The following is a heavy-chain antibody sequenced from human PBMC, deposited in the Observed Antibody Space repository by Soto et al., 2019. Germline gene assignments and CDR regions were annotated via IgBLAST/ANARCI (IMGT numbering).Heavy chain of an antibody. CDR1: GFTFSSYS. D-gene: IGHD5-18*01. V-gene: IGHV3-48*02. J-gene: IGHJ5*02. CDR2: ISSSSSTI. CDR3: ARGESGYSYGYWFDP. Sequence: GGSLRLSCAASGFTFSSYSMNWVRQAPGKGLEWVSYISSSSSTIYYADSVRGRFTISRDNAKNSLYLQMNSLGDEDTAVYYCARGESGYSYGYWFDPWGQGTLVTVSS.